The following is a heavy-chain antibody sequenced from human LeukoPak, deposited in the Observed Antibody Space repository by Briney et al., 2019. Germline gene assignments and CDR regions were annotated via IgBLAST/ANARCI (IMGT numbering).Heavy chain of an antibody. Sequence: AGGSLRLSCAASGFTFSSYSMNGGRQGPGKGLGWVSYISSSSSTIYYAHSVKGRFTISRDNAKNSLYLQMNSLRAEDTAVYYCARDRRGVRGAGGHMNAFDIWGQGTMVTVSS. CDR3: ARDRRGVRGAGGHMNAFDI. D-gene: IGHD3-10*01. CDR1: GFTFSSYS. CDR2: ISSSSSTI. J-gene: IGHJ3*02. V-gene: IGHV3-48*01.